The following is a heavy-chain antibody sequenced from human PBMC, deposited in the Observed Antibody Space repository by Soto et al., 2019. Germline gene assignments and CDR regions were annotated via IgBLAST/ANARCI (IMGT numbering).Heavy chain of an antibody. D-gene: IGHD2-15*01. CDR3: ARGPHIVVVVAAKGSCFDP. V-gene: IGHV4-30-2*01. Sequence: SGTLSLTCAVSGGSISSGGYSWSWIRQPPGKGLEWIGYIYHSGSTYYNPSLKSRVTISVDRSKNQFSLKLSSVTAADTAVYYCARGPHIVVVVAAKGSCFDPWGQGTLVTVSS. J-gene: IGHJ5*02. CDR2: IYHSGST. CDR1: GGSISSGGYS.